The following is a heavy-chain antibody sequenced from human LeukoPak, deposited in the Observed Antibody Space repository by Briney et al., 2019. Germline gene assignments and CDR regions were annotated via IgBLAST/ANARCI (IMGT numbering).Heavy chain of an antibody. J-gene: IGHJ4*02. V-gene: IGHV4-34*01. CDR2: INHSGST. CDR3: ASDLSVEMATIYFDY. CDR1: GGSFSGYY. Sequence: PSETLSLTCAVYGGSFSGYYWSWIRQPPGKGLEWIWEINHSGSTNYNPSLKSRVTISVDTSKNQFSLKLSSVTAADTAVYYCASDLSVEMATIYFDYWGQGTLVTVSS. D-gene: IGHD5-24*01.